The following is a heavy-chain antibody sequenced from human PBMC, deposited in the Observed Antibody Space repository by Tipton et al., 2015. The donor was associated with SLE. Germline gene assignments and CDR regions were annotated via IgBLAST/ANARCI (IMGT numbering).Heavy chain of an antibody. D-gene: IGHD1-1*01. CDR3: ARHDDTGKHVTAFDV. Sequence: TLSLTCTVSGGSISSSSYYWGWIRQPPGKGLEWIASMSYSGRTYYNPSLKSRVTISVDSSKNHFSLNLSSVTAADTAVYFCARHDDTGKHVTAFDVWGQGTMVTVSS. V-gene: IGHV4-39*01. CDR2: MSYSGRT. J-gene: IGHJ3*01. CDR1: GGSISSSSYY.